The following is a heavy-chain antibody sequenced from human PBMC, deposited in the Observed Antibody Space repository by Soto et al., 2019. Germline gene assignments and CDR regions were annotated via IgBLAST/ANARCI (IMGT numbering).Heavy chain of an antibody. V-gene: IGHV1-69*02. CDR3: ARGGVAGFDY. CDR2: IIPILGIA. CDR1: GGTFSSYS. D-gene: IGHD2-15*01. J-gene: IGHJ4*02. Sequence: QVQLVQSGAEVKKPGSSVKVSCKASGGTFSSYSISWVRQAPGQGLEWMGRIIPILGIANYAQKFQGRVTITADKSTSTAYMELSSLRAEATAADPCARGGVAGFDYWGQGPLVTVSS.